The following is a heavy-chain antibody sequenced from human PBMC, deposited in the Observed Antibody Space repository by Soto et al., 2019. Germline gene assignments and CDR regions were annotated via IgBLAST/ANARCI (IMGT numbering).Heavy chain of an antibody. CDR1: GGTFSSYT. CDR3: ASPSLGFWSGYSPLFENYYYMDV. CDR2: IIPILGIA. Sequence: AASVKVSCKASGGTFSSYTISWVRQAPGQGLEWMGRIIPILGIANYAQKFQGRVTITADKSTSTAYMELSSLRSEDTAVYYCASPSLGFWSGYSPLFENYYYMDVWGKGTTVTVSS. D-gene: IGHD3-3*01. J-gene: IGHJ6*03. V-gene: IGHV1-69*02.